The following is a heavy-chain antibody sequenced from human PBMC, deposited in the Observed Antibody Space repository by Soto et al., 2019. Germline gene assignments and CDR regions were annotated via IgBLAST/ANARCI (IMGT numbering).Heavy chain of an antibody. D-gene: IGHD3-22*01. CDR2: IGTAGDT. CDR1: GFTFSSYD. Sequence: PGGSLRLSCAASGFTFSSYDMHWVRQATGKGLEWVSAIGTAGDTYYPGSVKGRFTISRENAKNSLYLQMNSLRAEDTAVYYCASTYGYDSSGYYYFNYSGQATLVTVSS. CDR3: ASTYGYDSSGYYYFNY. J-gene: IGHJ4*02. V-gene: IGHV3-13*01.